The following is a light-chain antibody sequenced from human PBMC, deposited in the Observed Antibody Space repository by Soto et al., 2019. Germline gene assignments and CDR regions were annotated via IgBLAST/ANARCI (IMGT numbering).Light chain of an antibody. Sequence: DIQMTQSPSSLSASVGDRVTITCQASQDISNYLNWYQQKPGKAPKLLIYDASNLETGVPSRFSGSGSGTDFTFTISSLQPEDIATYYCEQYDILTPLTFGGGTKVEIK. CDR3: EQYDILTPLT. CDR2: DAS. J-gene: IGKJ4*01. CDR1: QDISNY. V-gene: IGKV1-33*01.